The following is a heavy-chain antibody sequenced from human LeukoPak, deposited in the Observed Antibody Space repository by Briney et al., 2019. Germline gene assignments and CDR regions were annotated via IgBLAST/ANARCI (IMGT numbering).Heavy chain of an antibody. V-gene: IGHV4-4*02. CDR3: ASQPYGSGSFNWFDP. CDR1: GGSISSSNW. Sequence: SGTLSLTCAVSGGSISSSNWWSWVRQPPGKGLEWIGEIYHSGSTNYNPSLKSRVTISVDKSKNQFSLKLSSVTAADTAVYYCASQPYGSGSFNWFDPWGQGTLVTVSS. D-gene: IGHD3-10*01. J-gene: IGHJ5*02. CDR2: IYHSGST.